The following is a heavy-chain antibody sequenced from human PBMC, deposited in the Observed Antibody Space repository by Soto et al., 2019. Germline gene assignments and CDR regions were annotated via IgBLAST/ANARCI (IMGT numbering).Heavy chain of an antibody. D-gene: IGHD2-8*01. J-gene: IGHJ6*02. CDR1: GYTFSRYG. CDR2: ISGYNGDT. CDR3: AKNGQPPYYYYGMDV. V-gene: IGHV1-18*01. Sequence: QGQLVQSGPEVKKPGASVKVSCKTSGYTFSRYGISWVRQAPGQGLEWMGWISGYNGDTTYAQKVQARVTMTIDTSTYTAYMELRSLTSDDTAIYYCAKNGQPPYYYYGMDVWGQGTTVTVSS.